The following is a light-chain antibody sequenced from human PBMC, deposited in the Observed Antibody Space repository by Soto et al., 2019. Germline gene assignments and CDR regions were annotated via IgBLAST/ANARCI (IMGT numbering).Light chain of an antibody. J-gene: IGKJ2*01. CDR3: QQLSHYPHT. CDR2: DSS. V-gene: IGKV1-9*01. CDR1: YDISSS. Sequence: DIQLTQSPSFLSASVEDRVTISCRASYDISSSLAWYQQEPGKPPKLLIYDSSTLQTGVQSRFTGSGSVRKFTLTISGLQFWDFATYFCQQLSHYPHTFGQGPKLEI.